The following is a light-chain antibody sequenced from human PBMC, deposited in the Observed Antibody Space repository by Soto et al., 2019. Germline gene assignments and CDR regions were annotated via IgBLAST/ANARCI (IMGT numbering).Light chain of an antibody. Sequence: QSALSQSASVSGSPGQSITISCTETSSDVGGYNYVSWHQLHPRKVPILMVYEVSNRPSGVSNLFSGSKSGNTASLTISGLHAEDEADYYCNSYTSSSTYVFGTGTKVTVL. V-gene: IGLV2-14*01. CDR3: NSYTSSSTYV. J-gene: IGLJ1*01. CDR2: EVS. CDR1: SSDVGGYNY.